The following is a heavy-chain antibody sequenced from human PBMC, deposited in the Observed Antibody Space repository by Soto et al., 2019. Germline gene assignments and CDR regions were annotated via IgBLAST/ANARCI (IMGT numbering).Heavy chain of an antibody. V-gene: IGHV3-21*04. D-gene: IGHD1-26*01. CDR1: GFTFNIHS. Sequence: GGSLRLSCADSGFTFNIHSMNWVRQAPGKGLEWVSSISSSSSYIYYADSVKGRFTISRDNAKNSVYLQMNNLRAEDTAVYYCERVAGGATMEGAFDMWGPGKRVTV. J-gene: IGHJ3*02. CDR2: ISSSSSYI. CDR3: ERVAGGATMEGAFDM.